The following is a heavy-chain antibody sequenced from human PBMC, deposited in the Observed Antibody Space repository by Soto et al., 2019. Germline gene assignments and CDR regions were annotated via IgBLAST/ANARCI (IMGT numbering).Heavy chain of an antibody. J-gene: IGHJ6*02. CDR2: IFHSGSA. Sequence: QVQLQESGPGLVKPSGTLSLTCAVSGGSISSSDWWSWVRQPPGKGLEWIGKIFHSGSANYNPSLKCRVIISVDKYKNQFSLRLTAVTAAGTAVYYCAGVGFCSCGRCYPSYSAMDVWGHGTTVTVSS. CDR1: GGSISSSDW. D-gene: IGHD2-15*01. V-gene: IGHV4-4*02. CDR3: AGVGFCSCGRCYPSYSAMDV.